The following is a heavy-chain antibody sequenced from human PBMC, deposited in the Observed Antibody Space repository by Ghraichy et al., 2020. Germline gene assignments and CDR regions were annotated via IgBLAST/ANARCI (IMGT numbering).Heavy chain of an antibody. CDR3: AKGGYCSGGSCSYYYYGMDV. D-gene: IGHD2-15*01. Sequence: GESLNISCAASGFTFSSYAMSWVRQAPGKGLEWVSVISGSGGSTYYADSVKGRFTISRDNSKNTLYLQMNSLRAEDTAVYYCAKGGYCSGGSCSYYYYGMDVWGQGTTVTVSS. V-gene: IGHV3-23*01. CDR2: ISGSGGST. J-gene: IGHJ6*02. CDR1: GFTFSSYA.